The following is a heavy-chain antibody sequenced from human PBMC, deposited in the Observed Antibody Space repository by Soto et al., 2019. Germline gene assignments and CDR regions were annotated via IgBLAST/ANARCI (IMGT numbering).Heavy chain of an antibody. D-gene: IGHD2-15*01. V-gene: IGHV4-31*03. CDR2: IYYSGST. CDR3: AIEYRYCSGGSCYRPIDY. CDR1: GGSISSGGYY. Sequence: QVQLQESGPGLVKPSQTLSLTCTVSGGSISSGGYYWSWIRQHPGKGLEWIGYIYYSGSTYYNPSLKSRVTISVDTSKNQFSLKLSSVTAADTAVYYCAIEYRYCSGGSCYRPIDYWGQGTLVTVSS. J-gene: IGHJ4*02.